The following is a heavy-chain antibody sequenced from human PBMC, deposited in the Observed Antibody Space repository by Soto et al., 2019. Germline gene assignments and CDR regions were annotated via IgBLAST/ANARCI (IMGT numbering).Heavy chain of an antibody. CDR2: ISAYNGNT. J-gene: IGHJ6*02. CDR1: GYTFTSYG. V-gene: IGHV1-18*01. CDR3: ARVVAAAAQEGYYYYGMDV. D-gene: IGHD6-13*01. Sequence: ASVKVSCKASGYTFTSYGISWVRQAPGQGLEWMGWISAYNGNTNYAQKLQGRVTMTTDTSTSTAYMELRSLRSDDTAVYYCARVVAAAAQEGYYYYGMDVWGQGTTVTVSS.